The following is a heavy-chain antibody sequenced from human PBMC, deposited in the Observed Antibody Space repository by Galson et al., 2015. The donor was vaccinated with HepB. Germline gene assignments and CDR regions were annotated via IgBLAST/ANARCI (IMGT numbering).Heavy chain of an antibody. Sequence: PALVKPTQTLTLTCTFSGFSLRTSGMCVSWIRQPPGKALEWLALIDWDDDKYYSTSLKTRLTISKDTSKNQVVLTMTNMDPVDTATYYCARIINYGYYYYGMDVWGQGTTVTVSS. D-gene: IGHD4-17*01. J-gene: IGHJ6*02. CDR2: IDWDDDK. V-gene: IGHV2-70*01. CDR3: ARIINYGYYYYGMDV. CDR1: GFSLRTSGMC.